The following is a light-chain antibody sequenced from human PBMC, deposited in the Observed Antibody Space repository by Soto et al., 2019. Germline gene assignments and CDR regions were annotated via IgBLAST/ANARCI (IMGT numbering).Light chain of an antibody. CDR2: EVN. CDR3: CSYASNDTLV. Sequence: QSVLTQPASVSGSPGQSITISCTGTSSDVGNYNLVSWYQQHPGKAPKLMIYEVNKRPSGVSNRLSGSKSGNTASLTISGLQAEEEADYYCCSYASNDTLVFGTGTKLTVL. V-gene: IGLV2-23*02. J-gene: IGLJ1*01. CDR1: SSDVGNYNL.